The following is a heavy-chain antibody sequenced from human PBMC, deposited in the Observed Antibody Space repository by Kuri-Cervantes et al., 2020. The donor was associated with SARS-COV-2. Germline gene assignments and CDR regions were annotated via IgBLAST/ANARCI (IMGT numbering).Heavy chain of an antibody. CDR2: INGDWSNQ. CDR3: AKKANYDRSGYYPFDY. V-gene: IGHV3-74*01. CDR1: KFSFSNYW. Sequence: GESLKISCAASKFSFSNYWMNWVRQAPGQGLVWVSRINGDWSNQTYADYVKGRFTISRDNSKNPLYLQMNSLRAEDTAVYYCAKKANYDRSGYYPFDYWGQGTLVTVSS. J-gene: IGHJ4*02. D-gene: IGHD3-22*01.